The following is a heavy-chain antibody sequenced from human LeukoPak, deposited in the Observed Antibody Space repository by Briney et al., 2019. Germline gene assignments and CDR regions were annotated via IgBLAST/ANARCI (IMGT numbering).Heavy chain of an antibody. CDR1: GFTLSTYS. D-gene: IGHD4-17*01. V-gene: IGHV3-21*01. Sequence: GGSLRLSCAASGFTLSTYSMNWARQAPGKGLEWVSCISSTSNYKYYADSVKGRFTISRDNAKKSLYLEMNSLRVDDTAVYYCVRCSSDVPVTTTGTFDPWGQGILVTVSS. J-gene: IGHJ5*02. CDR3: VRCSSDVPVTTTGTFDP. CDR2: ISSTSNYK.